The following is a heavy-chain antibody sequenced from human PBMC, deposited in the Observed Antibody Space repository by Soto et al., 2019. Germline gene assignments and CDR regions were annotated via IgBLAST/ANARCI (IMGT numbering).Heavy chain of an antibody. V-gene: IGHV1-8*01. J-gene: IGHJ6*02. CDR1: GYTFTSYD. Sequence: QVQLVQSGAEVKKPGASVKVSCKASGYTFTSYDINWVRQATGQGLEWMGWMNPNSGNTGYAQKSQGRVTMPRNTSISTAYMELSSLRSEDTAVYYCARSCLSTSCSPFSYYYYGMDVWGQGTTVTVSS. CDR3: ARSCLSTSCSPFSYYYYGMDV. D-gene: IGHD2-2*01. CDR2: MNPNSGNT.